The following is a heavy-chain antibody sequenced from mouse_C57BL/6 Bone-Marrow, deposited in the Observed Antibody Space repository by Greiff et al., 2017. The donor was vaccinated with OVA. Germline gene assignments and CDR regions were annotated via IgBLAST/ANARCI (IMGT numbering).Heavy chain of an antibody. CDR1: GYTFTSYW. Sequence: VQLQQPGAELVMPGASVKLSCKASGYTFTSYWMHWLKQRPGQGLEWIGEIDPSDSYTNYNQKFKGKSTLTVDKSSSTAYMQLSSLTSEDSAVYYCARSGDYVDYWGQGTTLTVSS. V-gene: IGHV1-69*01. D-gene: IGHD3-2*02. J-gene: IGHJ2*01. CDR2: IDPSDSYT. CDR3: ARSGDYVDY.